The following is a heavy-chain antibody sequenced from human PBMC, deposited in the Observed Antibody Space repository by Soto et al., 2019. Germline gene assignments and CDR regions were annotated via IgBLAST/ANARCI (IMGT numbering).Heavy chain of an antibody. CDR2: INHSGST. J-gene: IGHJ4*02. V-gene: IGHV4-34*01. Sequence: SETLSLTCAVYGGSLSGYYWSWIRQPPGKGLGWMGEINHSGSTNSNPSLKSRVTISVDTSKNQFSLKLSSVTAAATAVYYCARGGVMTTVDYGYWGQGTLVTVSS. D-gene: IGHD4-17*01. CDR3: ARGGVMTTVDYGY. CDR1: GGSLSGYY.